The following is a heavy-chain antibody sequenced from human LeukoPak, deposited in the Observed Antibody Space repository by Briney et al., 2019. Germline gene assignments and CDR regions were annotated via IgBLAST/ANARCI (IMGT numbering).Heavy chain of an antibody. V-gene: IGHV3-48*01. CDR3: VRQFAS. Sequence: GGSLRLSCAASGFTFSDHIMNWVRQLPGKRLEWVAYVSGSGSTVYYADSVKGRFTLSRDNGKSSLYLQMNSLRVEDTALYYCVRQFASWGQGTLVTVSS. CDR2: VSGSGSTV. J-gene: IGHJ4*02. CDR1: GFTFSDHI.